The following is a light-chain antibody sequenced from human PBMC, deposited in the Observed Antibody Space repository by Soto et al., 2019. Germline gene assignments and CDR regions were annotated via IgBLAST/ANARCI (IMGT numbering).Light chain of an antibody. CDR1: QSIGKH. Sequence: DIQMSQSPCSRSASVAYGVTITCRASQSIGKHLNWYQQKPGKAPKFLIYAASNLQSGVPSRFSGSGSGTDFTLTVNSLQPEDFATYYCQQGYTSAITFGQGTRLEI. V-gene: IGKV1-39*01. CDR3: QQGYTSAIT. CDR2: AAS. J-gene: IGKJ5*01.